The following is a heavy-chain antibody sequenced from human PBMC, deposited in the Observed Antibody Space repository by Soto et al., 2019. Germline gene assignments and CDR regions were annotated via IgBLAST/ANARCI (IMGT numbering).Heavy chain of an antibody. CDR2: IYYSGST. V-gene: IGHV4-31*03. CDR1: GSSISSGGYY. J-gene: IGHJ5*02. D-gene: IGHD6-13*01. CDR3: ARDRARLGIAAAGTGSKPSRFDP. Sequence: PSETLSLTCTVSGSSISSGGYYWSWIRQQPGKGLEWIGYIYYSGSTYYNPSLKSRVTIPVDTSKNQFSLKLSSVTAADTAVYYCARDRARLGIAAAGTGSKPSRFDPWGQGTLVTVS.